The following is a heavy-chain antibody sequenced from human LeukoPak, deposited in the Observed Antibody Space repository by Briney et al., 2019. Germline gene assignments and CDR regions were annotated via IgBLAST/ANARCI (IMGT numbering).Heavy chain of an antibody. D-gene: IGHD6-13*01. V-gene: IGHV3-30*03. Sequence: PGGSLRLSCAASGFTLSSYWMSWVRQAPGKGLEWVALLPPDGSYQYYADSLKGRFTISRDNFKNALYLQMNSLRLEDTAVYYCARGLHDRSWYGAHWGQGTLLSVSS. CDR3: ARGLHDRSWYGAH. J-gene: IGHJ4*02. CDR1: GFTLSSYW. CDR2: LPPDGSYQ.